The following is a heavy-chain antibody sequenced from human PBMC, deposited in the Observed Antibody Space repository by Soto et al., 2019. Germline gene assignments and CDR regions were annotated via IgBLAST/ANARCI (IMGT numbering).Heavy chain of an antibody. CDR1: GFTFSSYA. D-gene: IGHD5-18*01. CDR3: ANSEIDY. CDR2: ISYDGSNK. V-gene: IGHV3-30-3*01. Sequence: GGSLRLSCAASGFTFSSYAMHWVRQAPGKGLEWVAVISYDGSNKYYADSVKGRFTISRDNSKNTPYLQMNSLRAEDTAVYYCANSEIDYWGQGTLVTVSS. J-gene: IGHJ4*02.